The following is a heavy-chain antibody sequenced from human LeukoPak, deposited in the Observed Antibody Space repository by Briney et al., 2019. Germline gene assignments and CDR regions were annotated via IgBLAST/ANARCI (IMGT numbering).Heavy chain of an antibody. V-gene: IGHV4-30-4*08. CDR3: ARAQEITTEWEPRDAFDI. CDR1: GGSISSGDYY. Sequence: PSQTLSLTCSVSGGSISSGDYYWSWIRQPPGKGLEWIGYISYIGSTYYNPSLKSRVTISVDTSKNQFSLKLSSVTAADTAVYYCARAQEITTEWEPRDAFDIWGQGTMVTVSS. CDR2: ISYIGST. J-gene: IGHJ3*02. D-gene: IGHD1-26*01.